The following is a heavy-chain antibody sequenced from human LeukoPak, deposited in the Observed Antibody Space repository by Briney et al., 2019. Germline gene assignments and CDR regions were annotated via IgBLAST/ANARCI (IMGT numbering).Heavy chain of an antibody. Sequence: PGGSLRLSCAASGFTFSSYAMNWVRQAPGKGLEWVAFIRYDAVNKYYADSVKGRFTISRDNSKNTLYLQMTSLRPEDTALYYCAKTYYDFWSGYLLDYWGQGTLVTVSS. CDR1: GFTFSSYA. CDR3: AKTYYDFWSGYLLDY. J-gene: IGHJ4*02. CDR2: IRYDAVNK. D-gene: IGHD3-3*01. V-gene: IGHV3-30*02.